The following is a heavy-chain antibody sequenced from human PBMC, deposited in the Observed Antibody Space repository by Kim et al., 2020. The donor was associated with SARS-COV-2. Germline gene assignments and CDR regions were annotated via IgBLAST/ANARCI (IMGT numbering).Heavy chain of an antibody. CDR3: ARGRVTVVISALDY. V-gene: IGHV4-31*02. J-gene: IGHJ4*02. D-gene: IGHD2-15*01. Sequence: NPSLKSRVTISVDTSKNQFSRKLSSVTAADTAVYYCARGRVTVVISALDYWGQGTLVTVSS.